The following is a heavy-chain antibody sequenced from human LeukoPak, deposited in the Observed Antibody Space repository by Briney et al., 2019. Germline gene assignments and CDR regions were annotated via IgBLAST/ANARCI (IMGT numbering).Heavy chain of an antibody. V-gene: IGHV4-59*08. J-gene: IGHJ6*03. CDR1: GGSIGTYY. Sequence: PSETLSLTRTVSGGSIGTYYWSWIRQSPGKGLEWIGYIYVTGSTRYNPYLQSRVTISVDTSRNRFFLKVSSVTAADRAVYYCARHSGGGIEDMDVWGKGTKVTVSS. CDR2: IYVTGST. CDR3: ARHSGGGIEDMDV. D-gene: IGHD3-16*02.